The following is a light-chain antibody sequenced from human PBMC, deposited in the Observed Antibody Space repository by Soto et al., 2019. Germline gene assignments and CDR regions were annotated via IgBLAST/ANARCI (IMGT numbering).Light chain of an antibody. Sequence: DIQMTQSPSSLSASVGDRVTISCRASQSISTYLNWYQQRSGKAPKLLIYGASSLPSGVPSRFSGSGSGTDFTLIISSLQPEDFATYYCQQSFTTPHTFGPGTKVDIK. CDR1: QSISTY. V-gene: IGKV1-39*01. CDR2: GAS. J-gene: IGKJ1*01. CDR3: QQSFTTPHT.